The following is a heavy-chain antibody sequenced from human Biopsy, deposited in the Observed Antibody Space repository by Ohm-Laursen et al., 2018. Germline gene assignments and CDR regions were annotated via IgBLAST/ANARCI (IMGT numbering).Heavy chain of an antibody. D-gene: IGHD3-3*01. V-gene: IGHV4-59*08. CDR1: DDSIRNFY. CDR2: ASYSGYT. Sequence: TLSLTCTVSDDSIRNFYWTWIRQPPGQGLEWIGHASYSGYTNYNSSLKSRVTISVNTPKNHFSLNMRSVTAADTAVYSCARLGNFWNAEDGLDLWGLGTMVTVSS. J-gene: IGHJ3*01. CDR3: ARLGNFWNAEDGLDL.